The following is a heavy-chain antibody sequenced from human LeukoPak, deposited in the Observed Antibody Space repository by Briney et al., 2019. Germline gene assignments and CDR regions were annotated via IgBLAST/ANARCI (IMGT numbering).Heavy chain of an antibody. D-gene: IGHD6-13*01. CDR3: ASGGIAAASTDYYYYYYMDV. Sequence: ASVKVSCKASGYTFTSYGISWVRQAPGQGLEWMGWISAYNGNTSYAQKLQGRVTMTTDTSTSTAYMELRSLRSDDTAVYYCASGGIAAASTDYYYYYYMDVWGKGTTVTVSS. CDR1: GYTFTSYG. J-gene: IGHJ6*03. V-gene: IGHV1-18*01. CDR2: ISAYNGNT.